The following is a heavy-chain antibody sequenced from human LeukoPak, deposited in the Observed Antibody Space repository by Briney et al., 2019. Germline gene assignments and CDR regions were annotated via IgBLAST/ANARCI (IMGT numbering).Heavy chain of an antibody. V-gene: IGHV1-8*03. J-gene: IGHJ6*03. Sequence: GASVKVSCKASGYTFTSCDINWVRQATGQGLEWMGWMNPNSGDTGYAQNFQGRVTITRDTSISTAYMELSSLRSEDTAVYYCARGGRAPRYYYYMDVWGKGTTVTVSS. CDR1: GYTFTSCD. CDR2: MNPNSGDT. CDR3: ARGGRAPRYYYYMDV.